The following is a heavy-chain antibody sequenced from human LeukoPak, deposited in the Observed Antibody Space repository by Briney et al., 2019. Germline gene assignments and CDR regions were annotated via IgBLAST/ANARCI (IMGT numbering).Heavy chain of an antibody. Sequence: GGSLRLSCAASGFTFSSYAMSWVRQAPGKGLEWVSATSGSGGSTYYADSVKGRFTISRDNSKSTLYLQMNSLRAEDTAVYYCAKGLLWFGELLQPFDYWGQGTLVTVSS. CDR1: GFTFSSYA. CDR3: AKGLLWFGELLQPFDY. D-gene: IGHD3-10*01. CDR2: TSGSGGST. V-gene: IGHV3-23*01. J-gene: IGHJ4*02.